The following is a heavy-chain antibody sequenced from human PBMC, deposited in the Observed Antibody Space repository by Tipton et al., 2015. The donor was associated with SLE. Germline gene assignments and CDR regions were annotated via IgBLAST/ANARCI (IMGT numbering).Heavy chain of an antibody. Sequence: TLSLTCTVSGGSISSSSYYWGWIRQPPGKGLEWIGEINHSGSTNYNPSLKSRVTISVDTSKNQFSLKLRSVIAADTAVYYCARRRGYGVDYWGQGTLVTVSS. D-gene: IGHD4/OR15-4a*01. V-gene: IGHV4-39*07. J-gene: IGHJ4*02. CDR2: INHSGST. CDR3: ARRRGYGVDY. CDR1: GGSISSSSYY.